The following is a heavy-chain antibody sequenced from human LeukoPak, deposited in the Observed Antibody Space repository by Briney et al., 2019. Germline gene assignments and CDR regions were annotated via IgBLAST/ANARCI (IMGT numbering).Heavy chain of an antibody. D-gene: IGHD3-10*01. V-gene: IGHV1-69*01. Sequence: SSVKVSCKASGGTXSSYAISGVRQAPGQGLEWMGGIIPIFGTANYAQKFQGRVTITADESTSTAYMELSSLRSEDTAVYYCAARLTLGYHYGSGDYYYGMDVWGQGTTVTVSS. CDR1: GGTXSSYA. CDR2: IIPIFGTA. J-gene: IGHJ6*02. CDR3: AARLTLGYHYGSGDYYYGMDV.